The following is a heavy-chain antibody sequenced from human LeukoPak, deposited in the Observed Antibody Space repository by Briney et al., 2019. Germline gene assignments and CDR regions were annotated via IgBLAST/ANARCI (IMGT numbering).Heavy chain of an antibody. V-gene: IGHV4-39*07. CDR3: ARPRLGATPFDAFDI. D-gene: IGHD1-26*01. Sequence: SETLSLTCTVSGGSISSSSYYWGWIRQPPGKGLEWIGSIYYSGSTYFNPSLKSRVTISVDTSKNQFSLKLSSVTAADTAVYYCARPRLGATPFDAFDIWGQGTMVTVSS. CDR1: GGSISSSSYY. J-gene: IGHJ3*02. CDR2: IYYSGST.